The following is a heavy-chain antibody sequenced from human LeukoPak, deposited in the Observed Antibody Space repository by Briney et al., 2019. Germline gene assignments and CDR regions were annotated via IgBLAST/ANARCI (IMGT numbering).Heavy chain of an antibody. D-gene: IGHD6-13*01. CDR3: TRRPYSSSWYYFDY. CDR2: IKQDGSEK. Sequence: PGGSLRLSYAASGFTFSSYWMSWVRQAPGKGLEWVANIKQDGSEKYYVDSVKGRFTISRDNAKNSLYLQMSSLRVEDTAVYYCTRRPYSSSWYYFDYWGQGTLVTVSS. CDR1: GFTFSSYW. V-gene: IGHV3-7*01. J-gene: IGHJ4*02.